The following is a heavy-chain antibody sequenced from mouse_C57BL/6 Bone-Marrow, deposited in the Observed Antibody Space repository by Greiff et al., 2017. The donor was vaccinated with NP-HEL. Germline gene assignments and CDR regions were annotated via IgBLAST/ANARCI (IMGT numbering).Heavy chain of an antibody. Sequence: QVQLQQPGAELVKPGASVKLSCKASGYTFTSYWMQWVKQRPGQGLEWIGEIDPSDSYTNYNQKFKGKATLTVDTSSSTAYMQLSSLTSEDSAVYYCASYDYWGQGTLVTVSA. CDR1: GYTFTSYW. J-gene: IGHJ3*01. CDR2: IDPSDSYT. V-gene: IGHV1-50*01. D-gene: IGHD2-3*01. CDR3: ASYDY.